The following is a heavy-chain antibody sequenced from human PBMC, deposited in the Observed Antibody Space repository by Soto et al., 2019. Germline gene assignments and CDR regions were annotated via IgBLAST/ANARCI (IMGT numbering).Heavy chain of an antibody. CDR2: IYYSGST. CDR3: ARGGALSGYYRFDP. Sequence: SETLSFTCTVSGGSISSYYWSWIRQPPGKGLEWIGYIYYSGSTNYNPSLKSRVTISVDTSKNQFSLKLSSVTAADTAVYFCARGGALSGYYRFDPWGQGTLVTVSS. D-gene: IGHD3-3*01. J-gene: IGHJ5*02. V-gene: IGHV4-59*01. CDR1: GGSISSYY.